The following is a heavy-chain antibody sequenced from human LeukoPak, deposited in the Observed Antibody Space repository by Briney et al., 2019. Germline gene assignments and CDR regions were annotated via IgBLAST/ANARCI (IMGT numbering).Heavy chain of an antibody. Sequence: GGSLRLSCPASGFTFSNYVMSWVRQAPGKGLEWVSAITGGSHSTYYADSVKGRFTISRDNSKNTLYLQMNGLRAEDTAVYYCAKGSAAARPYYFDYWGQGTLVTVSS. V-gene: IGHV3-23*01. J-gene: IGHJ4*02. D-gene: IGHD6-6*01. CDR2: ITGGSHST. CDR1: GFTFSNYV. CDR3: AKGSAAARPYYFDY.